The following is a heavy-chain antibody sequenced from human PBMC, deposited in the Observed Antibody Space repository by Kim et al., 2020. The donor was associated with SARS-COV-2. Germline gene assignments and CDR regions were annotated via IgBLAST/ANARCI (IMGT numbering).Heavy chain of an antibody. D-gene: IGHD6-19*01. CDR3: ARDEKLSQYSSGWYHYYYGMEV. CDR2: IYYSGST. CDR1: GGSISSYY. V-gene: IGHV4-59*01. J-gene: IGHJ6*02. Sequence: SETLSLTCTVSGGSISSYYWSWIRQPPGKGLEWIGYIYYSGSTNYNPSLKSRVTISVDTSKNQFSLKLSSVTAADTAVYYCARDEKLSQYSSGWYHYYYGMEVWGQGTTVTVSS.